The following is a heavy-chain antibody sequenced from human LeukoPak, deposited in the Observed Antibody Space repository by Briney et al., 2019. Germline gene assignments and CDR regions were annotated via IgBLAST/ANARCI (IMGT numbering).Heavy chain of an antibody. D-gene: IGHD2-2*01. J-gene: IGHJ6*02. CDR2: IKSKTDGGTT. CDR3: TTPEGAAALRGSYGMDV. CDR1: GFTFNNAW. V-gene: IGHV3-15*01. Sequence: GGSLRLSCAASGFTFNNAWMSWVRQAPGKGLEWVGRIKSKTDGGTTDYAAPVKGRFTISRDDSKNTLYLQMNSLTTEDTAVYCCTTPEGAAALRGSYGMDVWGQGTTVTVSS.